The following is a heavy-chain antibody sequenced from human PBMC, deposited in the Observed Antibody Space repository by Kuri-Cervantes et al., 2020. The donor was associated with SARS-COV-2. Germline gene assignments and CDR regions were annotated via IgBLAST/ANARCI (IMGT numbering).Heavy chain of an antibody. D-gene: IGHD6-19*01. Sequence: GESLKISCAASGFTFDDYGMSWVRQAPGKGLEWVSGINWNGGSTGYADSVKGRFTISRDNAKNSLYLQMNSLRAEDTAVYYCSPSHFSGWYYFDYWGQGTLVTVSS. CDR2: INWNGGST. V-gene: IGHV3-20*04. CDR1: GFTFDDYG. CDR3: SPSHFSGWYYFDY. J-gene: IGHJ4*02.